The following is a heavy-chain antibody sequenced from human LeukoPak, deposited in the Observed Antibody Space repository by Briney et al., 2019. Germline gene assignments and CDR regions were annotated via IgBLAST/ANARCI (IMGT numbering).Heavy chain of an antibody. CDR1: GFTFGDYA. CDR2: IRSKAYGGTT. V-gene: IGHV3-49*03. D-gene: IGHD6-13*01. J-gene: IGHJ4*02. CDR3: TREFGQQLIYFDY. Sequence: GSLRLSCTASGFTFGDYAMSWFRQAPGKGLEWVGFIRSKAYGGTTEYAASVKGRFTTSRDDSKSIAYLQMNSLKTEDTAVYYCTREFGQQLIYFDYWGQGTLVTVSS.